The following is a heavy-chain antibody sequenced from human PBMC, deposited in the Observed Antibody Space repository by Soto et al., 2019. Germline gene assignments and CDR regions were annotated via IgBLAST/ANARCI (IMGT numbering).Heavy chain of an antibody. CDR2: IRGGPHGGTT. J-gene: IGHJ4*02. CDR1: GFSFGDYA. D-gene: IGHD6-13*01. CDR3: TTDPLTPEDGILFDY. V-gene: IGHV3-49*04. Sequence: EVQLVESGGGLVQPGRSLRLSCTGSGFSFGDYAVSWVRQAPGKGLEWVGLIRGGPHGGTTEYAASVKGRFTISRDDSGSTAYLQMNRLRAEHTAFYYCTTDPLTPEDGILFDYWGQGTLVTVSS.